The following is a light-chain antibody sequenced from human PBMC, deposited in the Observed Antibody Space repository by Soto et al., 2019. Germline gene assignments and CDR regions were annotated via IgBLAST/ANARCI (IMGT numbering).Light chain of an antibody. CDR2: AND. CDR1: SSNVGNNI. Sequence: QSVLTQPPSVSAAPGQKVTISCSGSSSNVGNNIVSWYQQLPGAVPKLLIYANDKRPSGIPDRFSGSKSGTSATLGITGLQTGDEADYYCAAWDTSLSAVVFGGGTKLTVL. V-gene: IGLV1-51*01. CDR3: AAWDTSLSAVV. J-gene: IGLJ3*02.